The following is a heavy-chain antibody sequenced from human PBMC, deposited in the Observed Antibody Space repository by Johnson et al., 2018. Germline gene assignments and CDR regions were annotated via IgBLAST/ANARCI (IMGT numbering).Heavy chain of an antibody. V-gene: IGHV3-30*03. CDR1: GFTFSSYG. J-gene: IGHJ6*02. D-gene: IGHD1-26*01. CDR2: ISYDGSNK. CDR3: ARVLGAHRLYYGMDV. Sequence: QVQLVQSGGGVVQPGRSLRLSCAASGFTFSSYGMHWVRQAPGKGLEWVAVISYDGSNKYYADSVKGRFTISRDNSKNALYLQMTSLRAEDTAVYYCARVLGAHRLYYGMDVWGQGTTVTVAS.